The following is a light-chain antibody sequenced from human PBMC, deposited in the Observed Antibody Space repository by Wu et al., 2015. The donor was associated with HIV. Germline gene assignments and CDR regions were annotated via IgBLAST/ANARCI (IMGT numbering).Light chain of an antibody. V-gene: IGKV3-20*01. J-gene: IGKJ1*01. CDR3: QQYATSPT. Sequence: EIVLTQSPGTLSLSPGERATLSCRASQSVRNNFLAWYQQKPGQSPRLLIYGASTRASGIPDRFSGSGSGTDFSVSISRLEPEDFAVYYCQQYATSPTFGQGPGGN. CDR2: GAS. CDR1: QSVRNNF.